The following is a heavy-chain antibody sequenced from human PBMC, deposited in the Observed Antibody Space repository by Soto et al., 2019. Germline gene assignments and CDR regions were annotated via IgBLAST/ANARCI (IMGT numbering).Heavy chain of an antibody. J-gene: IGHJ5*02. D-gene: IGHD3-16*01. V-gene: IGHV2-5*02. CDR1: GFSLNTGGVG. CDR2: IYWDDDK. CDR3: GHSVVRFFMGAKYLDWLDP. Sequence: QITLKESGPTLVKPTQTLTLTCSFSGFSLNTGGVGVALIRQPPGKALEWLGIIYWDDDKHYSPSLKGRLTITKDTSKNQVVLKMTNMDPVYTATYYCGHSVVRFFMGAKYLDWLDPWGQGTLVTVSS.